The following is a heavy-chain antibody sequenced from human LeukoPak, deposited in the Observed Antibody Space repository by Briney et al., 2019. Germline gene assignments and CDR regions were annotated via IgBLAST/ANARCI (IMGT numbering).Heavy chain of an antibody. D-gene: IGHD3-22*01. CDR1: GFTFSSYA. CDR3: AKPKYDSSGYYYARAFDY. J-gene: IGHJ4*02. CDR2: ISGSGGST. V-gene: IGHV3-23*01. Sequence: GASLRLSCAASGFTFSSYAMSWVRQAPGKGLEWVSAISGSGGSTYYAGSVKGRFTISRDNSKNTLYLQMNSLRAEDTAVYYCAKPKYDSSGYYYARAFDYWGQGTLVTVSS.